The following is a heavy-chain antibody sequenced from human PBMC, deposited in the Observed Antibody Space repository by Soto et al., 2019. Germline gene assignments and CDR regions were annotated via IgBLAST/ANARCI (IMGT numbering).Heavy chain of an antibody. Sequence: PSETLSLTCAVYGGSFSGCYWSWIRQPPGKGLEWIGEINHSGSTNYNPSLKSRVTISVDTSKNQFSLKLSSVTAADTAVYYCASRTAPVGFDYWGQGTLVTVSS. CDR3: ASRTAPVGFDY. D-gene: IGHD3-3*01. CDR2: INHSGST. CDR1: GGSFSGCY. V-gene: IGHV4-34*01. J-gene: IGHJ4*02.